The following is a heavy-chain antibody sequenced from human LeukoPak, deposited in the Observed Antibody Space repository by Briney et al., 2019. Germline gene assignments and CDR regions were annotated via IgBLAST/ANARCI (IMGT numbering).Heavy chain of an antibody. CDR1: GFTFSSYG. CDR3: AKDRDYGDYPSPYYYYMDV. D-gene: IGHD4-17*01. J-gene: IGHJ6*03. CDR2: IRYDGTNK. V-gene: IGHV3-30*02. Sequence: GGSLRLSCAASGFTFSSYGIHWVRQAPGKGLEWVAFIRYDGTNKWYADSVKGRFTISRDNSKNTLYLQMSNLRVEDTAVYHCAKDRDYGDYPSPYYYYMDVWGNGTTVTVSS.